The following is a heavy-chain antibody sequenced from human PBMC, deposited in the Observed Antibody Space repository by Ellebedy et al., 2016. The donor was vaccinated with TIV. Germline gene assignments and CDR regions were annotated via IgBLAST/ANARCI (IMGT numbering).Heavy chain of an antibody. CDR1: GGSISESC. CDR3: ARGGKKTAGNPAPDY. D-gene: IGHD6-19*01. V-gene: IGHV4-59*08. J-gene: IGHJ4*01. Sequence: MPSETLSLTCTVSGGSISESCLSWIWQHPGEGLAHIGYIFYTGSTSYDPPLKSLVTISVDTLKNQFSVKLNSVTAADTAVYYCARGGKKTAGNPAPDYWGHGTLFTVS. CDR2: IFYTGST.